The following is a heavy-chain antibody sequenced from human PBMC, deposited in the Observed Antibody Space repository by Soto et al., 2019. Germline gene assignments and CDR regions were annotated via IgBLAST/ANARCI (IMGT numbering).Heavy chain of an antibody. Sequence: QVQLVQSGAEVKKPGASVKVSCKVSGYTLTELSVHWVRQAPGKGLEWMGGFHPEDGETIYAQLFQGRVTMTEDRSTDTAYMELGSLRSEDTGVYYCATPLPGGDGWGGFDYWGQGTLVTVST. J-gene: IGHJ4*02. V-gene: IGHV1-24*01. D-gene: IGHD2-21*02. CDR3: ATPLPGGDGWGGFDY. CDR1: GYTLTELS. CDR2: FHPEDGET.